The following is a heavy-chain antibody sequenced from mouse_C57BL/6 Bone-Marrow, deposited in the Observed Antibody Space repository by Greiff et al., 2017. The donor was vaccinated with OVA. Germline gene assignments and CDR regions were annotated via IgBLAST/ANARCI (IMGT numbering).Heavy chain of an antibody. CDR3: AKRGWLLRSPYAMDY. CDR1: GYSFTSYY. CDR2: IYPGSGNT. Sequence: VKLMESGPELVKPGASVKISCKASGYSFTSYYIHWVKQRPGQGLEWIGWIYPGSGNTKYNEKFKGKATLTADTSSSTAYMQLSSLTSEDSAVYYCAKRGWLLRSPYAMDYWGQGTSVTVSS. D-gene: IGHD2-3*01. V-gene: IGHV1-66*01. J-gene: IGHJ4*01.